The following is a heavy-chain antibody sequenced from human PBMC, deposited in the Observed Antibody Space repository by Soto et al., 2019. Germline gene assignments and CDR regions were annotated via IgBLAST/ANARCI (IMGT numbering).Heavy chain of an antibody. J-gene: IGHJ4*02. CDR1: GGSISSSSYY. V-gene: IGHV4-39*01. Sequence: SETLSLTCTVSGGSISSSSYYWGWIRQPPGKGLEWIGSIYYSGSTYYNPSLKSRVTISVDTSKNQFSLKLSSVTAADTAVYYCARRANSVCGGDCYYFDYWGQGTLVTVSS. CDR2: IYYSGST. CDR3: ARRANSVCGGDCYYFDY. D-gene: IGHD2-21*01.